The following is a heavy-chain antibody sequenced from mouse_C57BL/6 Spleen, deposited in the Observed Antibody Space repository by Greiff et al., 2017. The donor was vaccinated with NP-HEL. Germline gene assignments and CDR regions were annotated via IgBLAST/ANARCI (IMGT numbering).Heavy chain of an antibody. CDR2: IYPSDSET. J-gene: IGHJ4*01. D-gene: IGHD2-1*01. Sequence: QVQLQQPGAELVRPGSSVKLSCKASGYTFTSYWMDWVKQRPGQGLEWIGNIYPSDSETHYNQKFKDKATLTVDKSSSTAYMQLSSLTSEDSAVYYCARLIYSDARDYWGQGTSVTVSS. CDR1: GYTFTSYW. CDR3: ARLIYSDARDY. V-gene: IGHV1-61*01.